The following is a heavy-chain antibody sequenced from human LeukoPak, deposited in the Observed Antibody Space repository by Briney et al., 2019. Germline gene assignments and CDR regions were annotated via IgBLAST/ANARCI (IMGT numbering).Heavy chain of an antibody. D-gene: IGHD3-3*01. V-gene: IGHV1-18*01. CDR1: GYTFTSYG. CDR3: ARDRFLEWLFPYYFDY. CDR2: ISAYNGNT. J-gene: IGHJ4*02. Sequence: ASVKVSCKASGYTFTSYGISWVRQAPGQGLEWMGWISAYNGNTNYAQKLQGRVTMTTDTSTSTAYMELRSLRSDDTAVYYCARDRFLEWLFPYYFDYWGQGTLVTVSS.